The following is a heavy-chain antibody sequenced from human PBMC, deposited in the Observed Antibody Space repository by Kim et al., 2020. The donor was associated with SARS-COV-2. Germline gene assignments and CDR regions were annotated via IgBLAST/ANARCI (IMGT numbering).Heavy chain of an antibody. CDR1: GGSVSSGSYY. Sequence: SETLSLTCTVSGGSVSSGSYYWSWIRQPPGKGLEWIGYIYYIGSTNYNPSLKSRVTISVDTSKNQFSLKLSSVTAADTAVYYCARMQNYDILTGYSLFDYWGQGTLVTVSS. CDR3: ARMQNYDILTGYSLFDY. V-gene: IGHV4-61*01. CDR2: IYYIGST. D-gene: IGHD3-9*01. J-gene: IGHJ4*02.